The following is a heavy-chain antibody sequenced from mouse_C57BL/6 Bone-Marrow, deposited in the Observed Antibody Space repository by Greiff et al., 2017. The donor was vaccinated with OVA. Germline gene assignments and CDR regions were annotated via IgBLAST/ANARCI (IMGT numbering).Heavy chain of an antibody. CDR3: ARNYYGSRFDY. V-gene: IGHV1-64*01. J-gene: IGHJ2*01. D-gene: IGHD1-1*01. CDR1: GYTFTSYW. Sequence: VQLQQPGAELVKPGASVKLSCKASGYTFTSYWMHWVKQRPGQGLEWIGMIHPNSGSTNYNEKFKSKATLTVDKSSSTAYMQLSSLTSEDSAVYYCARNYYGSRFDYWGQGTTLTVSS. CDR2: IHPNSGST.